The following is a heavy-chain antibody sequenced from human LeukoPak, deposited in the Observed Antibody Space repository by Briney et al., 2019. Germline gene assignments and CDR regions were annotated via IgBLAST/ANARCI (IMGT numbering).Heavy chain of an antibody. D-gene: IGHD1-7*01. Sequence: GGSLRLSCAASGFSFGEVWMTWVRQAPGKGLEWAGRIKTKNDGGKTDYAAPVKGRFTISRDDSKNTVFLQMNSLKSEDTGVYYCATDNWNYVAAFDDWGQGSMVTVSS. CDR1: GFSFGEVW. CDR3: ATDNWNYVAAFDD. CDR2: IKTKNDGGKT. J-gene: IGHJ3*01. V-gene: IGHV3-15*01.